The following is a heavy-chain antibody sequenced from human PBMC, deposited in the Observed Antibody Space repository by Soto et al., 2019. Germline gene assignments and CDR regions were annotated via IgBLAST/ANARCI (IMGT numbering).Heavy chain of an antibody. CDR2: ISYDSTKT. D-gene: IGHD1-26*01. J-gene: IGHJ6*02. V-gene: IGHV3-30*03. CDR1: GFTFNIYG. Sequence: SLRLSCAASGFTFNIYGMHWVRQVPGNGLEWVAFISYDSTKTYYADSVKGRFTISRDNSNSALYVQMNSLTGEDTAVYYCARTRSAWSDFRYYSLDVWGQGTTVTVSS. CDR3: ARTRSAWSDFRYYSLDV.